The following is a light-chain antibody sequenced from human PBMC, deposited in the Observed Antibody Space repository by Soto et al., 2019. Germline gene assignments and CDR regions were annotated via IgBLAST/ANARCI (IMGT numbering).Light chain of an antibody. J-gene: IGLJ1*01. Sequence: QSVLTQPASVSGSPGQSITISCTGTSSDVGGYNYVSWYQQHPGKAPKLMIFDVSDRPSGVSDRFSGSKSGNTASLTTSGLQAEDEADYYCSSYTPSSTYVLGTGTKLTVL. CDR3: SSYTPSSTYV. V-gene: IGLV2-14*03. CDR2: DVS. CDR1: SSDVGGYNY.